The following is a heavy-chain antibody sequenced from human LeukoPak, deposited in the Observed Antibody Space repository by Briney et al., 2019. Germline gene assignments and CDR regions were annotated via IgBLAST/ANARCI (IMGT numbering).Heavy chain of an antibody. Sequence: PGGSLRLSCAASGFTFSSYEMNWVRQAPGKGLEGVSDISSSGSTIYYADSVKGRFTISRDNAKNALYLQMNSLRAEDTDVYYCARARTIVGATCYFDYWGQGTLVTVSS. CDR3: ARARTIVGATCYFDY. J-gene: IGHJ4*02. D-gene: IGHD1-26*01. CDR2: ISSSGSTI. V-gene: IGHV3-48*03. CDR1: GFTFSSYE.